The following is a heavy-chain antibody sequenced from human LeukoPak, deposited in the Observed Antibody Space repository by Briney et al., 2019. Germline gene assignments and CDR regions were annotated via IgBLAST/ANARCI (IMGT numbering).Heavy chain of an antibody. J-gene: IGHJ4*02. D-gene: IGHD1-26*01. CDR2: IDPNSGNT. CDR3: ARAKYSGSYSDFDY. V-gene: IGHV1-2*02. CDR1: GYTFTGYY. Sequence: ASVKVSCKASGYTFTGYYMHWVRQAPGQGLEWMGWIDPNSGNTNYAQKFQGRVTMTRDTSISTAYMELSRLRSDDTAVYYCARAKYSGSYSDFDYWGQGTLVTVSS.